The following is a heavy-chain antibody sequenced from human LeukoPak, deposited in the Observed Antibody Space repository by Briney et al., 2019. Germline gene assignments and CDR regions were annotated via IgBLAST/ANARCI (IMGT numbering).Heavy chain of an antibody. Sequence: GGSLRLSCAASGFTFSTYSMNWVRQAPGKGLEWVSYISSSSSSIYYAGSVKGRFTISRDNAKNSLYLQINSLRAEDTAVYYCARQNGADYYYYFDSWGQGTPVTVSS. D-gene: IGHD3-22*01. CDR1: GFTFSTYS. CDR3: ARQNGADYYYYFDS. CDR2: ISSSSSSI. J-gene: IGHJ4*02. V-gene: IGHV3-48*01.